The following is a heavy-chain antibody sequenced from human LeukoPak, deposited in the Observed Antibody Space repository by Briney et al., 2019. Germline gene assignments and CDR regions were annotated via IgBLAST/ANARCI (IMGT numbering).Heavy chain of an antibody. CDR1: GGSVSSNSAA. CDR2: TYYRSKWYN. D-gene: IGHD3-9*01. V-gene: IGHV6-1*01. J-gene: IGHJ4*02. Sequence: SQTLSLTCAISGGSVSSNSAAWSWIRQSPSRGLEWLGRTYYRSKWYNDYAVSVKSRITINPDTSKNQFSLQLNSVTPEDTAVYYCAREDILTGYFDYWGQGTLVTVSS. CDR3: AREDILTGYFDY.